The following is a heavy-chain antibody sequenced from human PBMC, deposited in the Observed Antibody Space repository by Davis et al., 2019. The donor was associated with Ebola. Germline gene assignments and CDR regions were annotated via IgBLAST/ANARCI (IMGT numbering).Heavy chain of an antibody. CDR3: ARSTAMVY. CDR1: GFTFSSYA. Sequence: GESLKISCAASGFTFSSYAMHWVRQAPGKGLEWVAVISYDGSNKYYADSVKGRFTISRDNSKNTLYLQMNSLRAEDTAVYYCARSTAMVYWGQGTLVTVSS. V-gene: IGHV3-30*04. CDR2: ISYDGSNK. D-gene: IGHD5-18*01. J-gene: IGHJ4*02.